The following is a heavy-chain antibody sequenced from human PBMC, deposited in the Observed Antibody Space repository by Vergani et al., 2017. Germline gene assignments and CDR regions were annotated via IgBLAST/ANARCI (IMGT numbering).Heavy chain of an antibody. CDR1: GGSISSYY. D-gene: IGHD5-12*01. J-gene: IGHJ4*02. CDR3: ARGRPYVDKVATITLGIFFDY. Sequence: QVQLQESGPGLVKPSETLSLTCTVSGGSISSYYWSWIRQPPGKGLEWIGYIYYSGSTNYNPSLKSRVTISVDTSKNQFSLKLSSVTAADTAVYYCARGRPYVDKVATITLGIFFDYWGQGTLVTVSS. V-gene: IGHV4-59*01. CDR2: IYYSGST.